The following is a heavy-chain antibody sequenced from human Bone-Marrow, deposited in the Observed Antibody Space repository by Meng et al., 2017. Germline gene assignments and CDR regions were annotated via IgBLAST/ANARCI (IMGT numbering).Heavy chain of an antibody. CDR1: SVSISSTNW. CDR3: ARLGPPIAAGDPFDY. Sequence: QVQLQESGPGLVKPSGTLSLTCAVASVSISSTNWWGWVRQPPGKGLEWIGEINQDGYTNYSPSLKSRVTISVGKSRNQFSLKLNSVTAADTAVYYCARLGPPIAAGDPFDYWGQGTLVTVSS. D-gene: IGHD6-13*01. V-gene: IGHV4-4*02. CDR2: INQDGYT. J-gene: IGHJ4*02.